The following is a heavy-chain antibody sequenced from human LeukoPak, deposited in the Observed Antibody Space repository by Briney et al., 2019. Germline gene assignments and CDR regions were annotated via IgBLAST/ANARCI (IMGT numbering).Heavy chain of an antibody. CDR3: ARVNGYGNSFYYYYYMDV. D-gene: IGHD4-23*01. V-gene: IGHV4-59*01. Sequence: SETLSLTCTVSGSIRGYYWSWIRQPPGKGLEWIGYIYYSGSANYNPSLKSRVTISVDTSNNQFSLKLSSVTAADTAVYYCARVNGYGNSFYYYYYMDVWGKGTTVTVSS. CDR1: GSIRGYY. J-gene: IGHJ6*03. CDR2: IYYSGSA.